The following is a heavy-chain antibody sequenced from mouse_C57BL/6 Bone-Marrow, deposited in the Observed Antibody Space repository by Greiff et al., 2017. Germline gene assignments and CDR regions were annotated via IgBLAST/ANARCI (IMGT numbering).Heavy chain of an antibody. V-gene: IGHV1-81*01. Sequence: QVTLKESGAELARPGASVKLSCKASGYTFTSYGISWVKQRPGQGLEWIGEIYPRSGNTYYNEKFKGKATLTADKSSSTAYMELRSLTSEDSAVYFCAGSRGGLLRPFAYWGQGTLVTVSA. CDR3: AGSRGGLLRPFAY. J-gene: IGHJ3*01. CDR2: IYPRSGNT. CDR1: GYTFTSYG. D-gene: IGHD1-2*01.